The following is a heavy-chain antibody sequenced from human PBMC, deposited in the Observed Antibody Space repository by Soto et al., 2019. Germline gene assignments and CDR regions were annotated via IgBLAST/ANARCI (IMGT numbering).Heavy chain of an antibody. Sequence: QVQLQESGPGLVKPSGTLSLTCAVSGGSINNSHWWSWVRQPPGKGLEWIGEIYHDESTNYNPSLKSRAIISIDKSKNHFSLKVTSVTAADTAVYYCARNREDGSGYSVRFDYWGLGTLVTVSS. V-gene: IGHV4-4*02. CDR2: IYHDEST. D-gene: IGHD3-22*01. CDR1: GGSINNSHW. J-gene: IGHJ4*02. CDR3: ARNREDGSGYSVRFDY.